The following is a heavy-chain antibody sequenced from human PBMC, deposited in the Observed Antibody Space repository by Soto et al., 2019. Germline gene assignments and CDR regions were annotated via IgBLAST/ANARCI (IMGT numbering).Heavy chain of an antibody. CDR1: GGSFSGYY. Sequence: SSETLSLTCAVYGGSFSGYYWSWIRQPPGKGLEWIGEINHSGSTNYNPSLKSRVTISVDTSKNQFSLKLSSVTAADTAVYYCARIPGIAAAGTGEGYYYYYGMDVWGQGTTVTVSS. D-gene: IGHD6-13*01. CDR3: ARIPGIAAAGTGEGYYYYYGMDV. V-gene: IGHV4-34*01. CDR2: INHSGST. J-gene: IGHJ6*02.